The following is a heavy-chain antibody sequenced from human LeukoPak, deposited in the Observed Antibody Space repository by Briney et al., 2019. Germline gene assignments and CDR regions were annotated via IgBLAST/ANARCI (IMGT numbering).Heavy chain of an antibody. CDR2: ISASGGST. Sequence: TGGSLRLSCAASGFTFSSYAMKWVRQVPGKGLEWVSGISASGGSTSYADSVKGRFTISRDNSKNTLYLQMNSLRAEDTAVYYCAKDRVLLWFGELRFDPWGQGTLVTVSS. CDR1: GFTFSSYA. J-gene: IGHJ5*02. CDR3: AKDRVLLWFGELRFDP. D-gene: IGHD3-10*01. V-gene: IGHV3-23*01.